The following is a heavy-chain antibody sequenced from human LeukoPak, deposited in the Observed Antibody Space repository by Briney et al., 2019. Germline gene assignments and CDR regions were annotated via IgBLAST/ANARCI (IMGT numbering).Heavy chain of an antibody. CDR1: GYTFTSYG. Sequence: ASVKVSCKASGYTFTSYGISWVRQAPGQGLEWMGWISAYNGNTNYAQKLQGRVTMTTDTSTSTAYMELRSLRSDDTAVYYCARDRRYYGSGTVDVWGKGTTVTISS. J-gene: IGHJ6*04. CDR2: ISAYNGNT. CDR3: ARDRRYYGSGTVDV. V-gene: IGHV1-18*01. D-gene: IGHD3-10*01.